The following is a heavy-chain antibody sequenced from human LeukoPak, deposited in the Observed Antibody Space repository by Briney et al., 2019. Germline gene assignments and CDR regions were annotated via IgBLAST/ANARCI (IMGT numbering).Heavy chain of an antibody. J-gene: IGHJ4*02. CDR1: GGSISSYY. V-gene: IGHV4-59*01. D-gene: IGHD5-24*01. CDR3: ARVERNTVDY. Sequence: PSETLSLTCTVSGGSISSYYWSWIRQPPGKGLEWIGYIYYSGSTNYNPSLKSRVTISVDTSKNQFSLKLSSVTAADTAVYYCARVERNTVDYWGQGALVTVSS. CDR2: IYYSGST.